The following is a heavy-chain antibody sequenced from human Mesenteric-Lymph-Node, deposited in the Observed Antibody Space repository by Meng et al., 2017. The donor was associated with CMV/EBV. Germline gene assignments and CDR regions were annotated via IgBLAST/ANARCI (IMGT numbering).Heavy chain of an antibody. D-gene: IGHD6-19*01. CDR1: GFTFSSYA. J-gene: IGHJ4*02. Sequence: GESLKISCAASGFTFSSYAMSWVRQAPGKGLEWVSAISGSGGSTYYADSVKGRFTISRDNSKNTLYLQMNSLRAEDTAVYYCVREGAFGSGWYLDYWGQGILVTVSS. CDR3: VREGAFGSGWYLDY. V-gene: IGHV3-23*01. CDR2: ISGSGGST.